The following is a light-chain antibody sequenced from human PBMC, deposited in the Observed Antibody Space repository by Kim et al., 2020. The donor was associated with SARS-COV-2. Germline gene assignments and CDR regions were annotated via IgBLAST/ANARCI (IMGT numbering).Light chain of an antibody. CDR2: GVS. Sequence: SVGDRVTITCRESQDIRKDLGWYKQNLGRAPKRLIYGVSRLQSGVPSMFSGSGSGTEFTLTISSLQPEDFATYFGLQNNTYPITFGQGTRLESK. CDR3: LQNNTYPIT. CDR1: QDIRKD. J-gene: IGKJ5*01. V-gene: IGKV1-17*01.